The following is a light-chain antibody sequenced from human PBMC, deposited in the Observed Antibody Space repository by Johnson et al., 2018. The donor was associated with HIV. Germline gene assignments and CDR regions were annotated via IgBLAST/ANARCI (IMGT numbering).Light chain of an antibody. CDR1: SFNIGNNY. V-gene: IGLV1-51*02. J-gene: IGLJ1*01. CDR3: GTWDNSLDAYV. CDR2: ENN. Sequence: QSVLTQPPSVSAAPGQKVTISCSGSSFNIGNNYVSWYQQLPGTAPKLLICENNKRPSGIPDRFSGSKSGTSATLGITGLQAGVAVDYYCGTWDNSLDAYVFGTGTRVAVL.